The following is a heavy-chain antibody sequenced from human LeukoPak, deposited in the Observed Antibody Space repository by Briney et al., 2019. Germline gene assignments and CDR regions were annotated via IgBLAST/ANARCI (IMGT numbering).Heavy chain of an antibody. CDR3: AKRLDY. CDR1: GFSFSNYG. J-gene: IGHJ4*02. Sequence: GGSLRLSCAASGFSFSNYGMHWVRQAPGKGLEWVAFIRFDGTNKFYADSVKGRFTISRDNSKNILYLQMNSLRAEDTAVYYCAKRLDYWGQGTLVTVSS. V-gene: IGHV3-30*02. CDR2: IRFDGTNK.